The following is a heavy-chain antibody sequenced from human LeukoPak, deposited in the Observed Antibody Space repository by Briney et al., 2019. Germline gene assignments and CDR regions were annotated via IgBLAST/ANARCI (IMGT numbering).Heavy chain of an antibody. CDR1: GGSFSGYY. V-gene: IGHV4-34*01. CDR3: ARSMVRGVIDLFDY. D-gene: IGHD3-10*01. CDR2: INHSGST. J-gene: IGHJ4*02. Sequence: SETLSLTCAVYGGSFSGYYWSWIRQPPGKGLEWIGEINHSGSTNYNPSLKSRVTISVDTSKNQFSLKLSSVTAADTAVYYCARSMVRGVIDLFDYWGQGTLVTVSS.